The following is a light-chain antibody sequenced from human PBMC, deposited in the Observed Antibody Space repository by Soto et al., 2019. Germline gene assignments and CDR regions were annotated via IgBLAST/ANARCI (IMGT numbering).Light chain of an antibody. CDR3: NSCTDTTSLI. CDR2: EVS. J-gene: IGLJ7*01. V-gene: IGLV2-14*01. Sequence: QSVLTQPASVSGSPGQSITISCTGTSSDVGDYKYVSWYQQHPGKAPKLIIYEVSNRPSGISNRFSGSKSGNTASLTISGLRAEDEADYYCNSCTDTTSLIFGGGTQLTVL. CDR1: SSDVGDYKY.